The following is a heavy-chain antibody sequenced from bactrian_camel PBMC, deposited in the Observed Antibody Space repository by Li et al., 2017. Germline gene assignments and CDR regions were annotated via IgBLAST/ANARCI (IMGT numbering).Heavy chain of an antibody. Sequence: VQLVESGGGSVQAGGSLRLSCAASGFTFSSYYMSWVRQAPGKGLEWLSVIYSDGSSYYGDSVKGRFTISRDNAKSTVYLQLSNLKVEDTAMYYCAAGTPRYNIDGYYYGREYTYWGQGTQVTVS. J-gene: IGHJ4*01. CDR3: AAGTPRYNIDGYYYGREYTY. CDR2: IYSDGSS. D-gene: IGHD2*01. V-gene: IGHV3S10*01. CDR1: GFTFSSYY.